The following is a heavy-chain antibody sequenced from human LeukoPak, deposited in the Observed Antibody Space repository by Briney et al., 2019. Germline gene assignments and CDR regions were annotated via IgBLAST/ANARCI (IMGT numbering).Heavy chain of an antibody. J-gene: IGHJ1*01. V-gene: IGHV1-18*01. CDR1: GYTFTSYG. D-gene: IGHD5-24*01. Sequence: GASVKVSCKASGYTFTSYGISWVRQAPGQGLEWMGWISAYNGNTNYAQKLQGRVTMTTDTSTSTAYMELRSLRSDDTAVYYCAREQADVEGNAKYFQHWGQGTLVTVSS. CDR3: AREQADVEGNAKYFQH. CDR2: ISAYNGNT.